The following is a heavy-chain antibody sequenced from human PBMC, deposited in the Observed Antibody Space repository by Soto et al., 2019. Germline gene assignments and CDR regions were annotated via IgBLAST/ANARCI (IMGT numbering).Heavy chain of an antibody. CDR2: IYYSGST. Sequence: SETLSLTCTVSGGSINSYYWSWLRQPPGKGLEWIGYIYYSGSTNYNPSLKSRVTISVDTSKNQFSLKLSSVSAADTAVYYCARGGSSAWHNWFDPWGQGTRVTVS. CDR1: GGSINSYY. J-gene: IGHJ5*02. CDR3: ARGGSSAWHNWFDP. V-gene: IGHV4-59*01. D-gene: IGHD6-25*01.